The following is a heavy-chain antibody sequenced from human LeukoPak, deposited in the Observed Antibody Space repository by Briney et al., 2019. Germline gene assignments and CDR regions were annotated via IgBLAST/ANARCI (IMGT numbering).Heavy chain of an antibody. CDR2: ISYGGSNT. V-gene: IGHV3-30*06. CDR3: ARDSTYYYASGSSGPHYFDY. D-gene: IGHD3-10*01. J-gene: IGHJ4*02. CDR1: GFTFSNYA. Sequence: GGSLRLSCAASGFTFSNYAMSWVRQAPGKGLEWVAVISYGGSNTYYADSVKGRFTISRDNSKNTLYLQLNSLRAEDTAVYYCARDSTYYYASGSSGPHYFDYWGQGTLVTVSS.